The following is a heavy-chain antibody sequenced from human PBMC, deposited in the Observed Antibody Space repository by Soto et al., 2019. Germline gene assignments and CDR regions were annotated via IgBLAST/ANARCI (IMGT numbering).Heavy chain of an antibody. CDR1: AGTFSSYA. V-gene: IGHV1-69*01. CDR2: IIASFGTA. Sequence: QVQLVQSGAEVKKPGSSVKVSCEASAGTFSSYAINWVRQAPGEGLEWMGGIIASFGTADYAQKFQGRVTITADESTSTAYMEVKSLRSEDTAVYYCARDRGAVWGQGTLVTVSS. J-gene: IGHJ4*02. D-gene: IGHD3-10*01. CDR3: ARDRGAV.